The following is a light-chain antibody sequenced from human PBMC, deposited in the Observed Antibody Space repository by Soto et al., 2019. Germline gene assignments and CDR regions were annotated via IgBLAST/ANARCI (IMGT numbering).Light chain of an antibody. CDR2: GAS. V-gene: IGKV1-27*01. CDR3: QKYSSAPPWT. J-gene: IGKJ1*01. Sequence: DIQMTQSPSSLSASVGDRVTITCRASQGISNFLAWYQQKPGKVPKLLIYGASTLQSGVPSRFIGSGSGTDFTLTISSLRPEDVATYYCQKYSSAPPWTFGQGTRVEIK. CDR1: QGISNF.